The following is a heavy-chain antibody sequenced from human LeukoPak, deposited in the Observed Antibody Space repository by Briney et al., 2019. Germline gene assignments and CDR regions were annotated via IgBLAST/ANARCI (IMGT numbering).Heavy chain of an antibody. CDR1: GGSISSGSYY. J-gene: IGHJ4*02. Sequence: SETLSLTCTVSGGSISSGSYYWSWIRQPAGKGLEWIGRIYTSGSTNYNPSLKSRVTISVDTSKNQFSLKLSSVTAADTAVYYCARDGYIDPLDYWGQGTLVTVSS. V-gene: IGHV4-61*02. CDR3: ARDGYIDPLDY. D-gene: IGHD5-24*01. CDR2: IYTSGST.